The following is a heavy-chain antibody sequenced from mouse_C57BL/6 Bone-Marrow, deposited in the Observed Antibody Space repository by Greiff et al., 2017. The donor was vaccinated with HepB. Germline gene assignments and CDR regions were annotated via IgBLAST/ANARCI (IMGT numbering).Heavy chain of an antibody. V-gene: IGHV1-4*01. CDR1: GYTFTSYT. CDR2: VNPSSGYT. J-gene: IGHJ1*03. Sequence: VQRVESGAELARPGASVKMSCKASGYTFTSYTMHWVKQRPGQGLEWIGYVNPSSGYTKYNQKFKDKATLTADKSSSTAYMQLSSLTSEDSAVYYCARRDYYGSSWDWYFDVWGTGTTVTVSS. CDR3: ARRDYYGSSWDWYFDV. D-gene: IGHD1-1*01.